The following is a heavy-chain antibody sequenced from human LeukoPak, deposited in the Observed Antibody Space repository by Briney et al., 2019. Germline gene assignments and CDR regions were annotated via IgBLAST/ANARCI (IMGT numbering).Heavy chain of an antibody. J-gene: IGHJ4*02. V-gene: IGHV3-30*03. CDR1: GFTFSNYG. D-gene: IGHD5-24*01. Sequence: GGSLRLSCAASGFTFSNYGMHWVRQAPGKGLEWVAAISYDGSIKNYADSVNGRFTISRDNSENTVHLQMNSLRAEDTAVYYCARDDGDGYIHYFDYWGQGTLVTVSS. CDR2: ISYDGSIK. CDR3: ARDDGDGYIHYFDY.